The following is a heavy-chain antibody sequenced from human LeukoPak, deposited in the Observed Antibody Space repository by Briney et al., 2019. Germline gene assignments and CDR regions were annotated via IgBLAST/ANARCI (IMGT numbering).Heavy chain of an antibody. CDR2: INPSGGNT. D-gene: IGHD1-26*01. J-gene: IGHJ4*02. Sequence: ASVKVSCKASGYTFTYYYIHWVRQAPGQGLEWMGIINPSGGNTNYAQKFQGRVTMTRDTSTSTVYMELSSLRSEGTAVYYYARESDSGKDFDYWGQGTVVTVSS. CDR1: GYTFTYYY. V-gene: IGHV1-46*01. CDR3: ARESDSGKDFDY.